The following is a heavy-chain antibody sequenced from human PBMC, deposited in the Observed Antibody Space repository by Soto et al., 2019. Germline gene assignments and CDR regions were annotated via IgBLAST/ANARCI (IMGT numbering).Heavy chain of an antibody. CDR3: ARGSSIRRMDV. D-gene: IGHD2-2*01. CDR1: GFTFSAYY. J-gene: IGHJ6*04. V-gene: IGHV3-11*06. Sequence: ALRLSCAASGFTFSAYYMSWIRQAPGKGLEWISFISVGSDYIDYAYSLKGRFTISRDNDKNSLYLQMNSLRAGDTAVYFCARGSSIRRMDVSRKGHTITVSS. CDR2: ISVGSDYI.